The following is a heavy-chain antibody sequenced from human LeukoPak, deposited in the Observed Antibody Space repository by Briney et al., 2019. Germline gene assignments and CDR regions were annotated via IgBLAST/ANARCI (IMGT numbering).Heavy chain of an antibody. Sequence: ASVKVSCKASGYTFTSYYMHWVRQAPGQGLEWMGWINPNSGGTNYAQKFQGRVTMTRDTSISTAYMELSRLRSDDTAVYYCARGSTMVRGVILYWGQGTLVTVSS. D-gene: IGHD3-10*01. CDR1: GYTFTSYY. J-gene: IGHJ4*02. CDR2: INPNSGGT. V-gene: IGHV1-2*02. CDR3: ARGSTMVRGVILY.